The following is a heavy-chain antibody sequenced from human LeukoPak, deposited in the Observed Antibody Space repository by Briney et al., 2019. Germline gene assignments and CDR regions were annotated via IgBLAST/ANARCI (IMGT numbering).Heavy chain of an antibody. J-gene: IGHJ3*02. CDR2: VYYSGTT. V-gene: IGHV4-59*01. CDR1: GGSISTYY. D-gene: IGHD1-1*01. CDR3: ARESVERRHYAFDI. Sequence: SETLSLTCTVTGGSISTYYWSWIRQPPGKGLEWIGYVYYSGTTDDNPSLRSRVTISVDTSKNQFSLKLSSVTAADTAVYYCARESVERRHYAFDIWGQGTMITVSS.